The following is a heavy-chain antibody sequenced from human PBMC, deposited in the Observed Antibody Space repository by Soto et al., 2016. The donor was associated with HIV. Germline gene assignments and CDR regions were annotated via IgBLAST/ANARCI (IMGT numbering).Heavy chain of an antibody. Sequence: EVQLVESGGGLVQPGGSLRLSCAASGFTFSDHYMDWVRQAPGKGLEWVGRTRNKANSYTTEYAASVKGRFTISRDDSKNSLYLQMNSLKTEDTAVYYCARPGYCSSTSCYYYMDVWGKGPRSPSP. CDR1: GFTFSDHY. CDR2: TRNKANSYTT. V-gene: IGHV3-72*01. J-gene: IGHJ6*03. CDR3: ARPGYCSSTSCYYYMDV. D-gene: IGHD2-2*01.